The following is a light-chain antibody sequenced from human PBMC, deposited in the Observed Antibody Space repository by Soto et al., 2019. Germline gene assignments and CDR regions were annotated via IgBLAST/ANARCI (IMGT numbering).Light chain of an antibody. CDR3: GTWDSSLNAWV. CDR2: DNN. V-gene: IGLV1-51*01. Sequence: QSVLTQPPSVSAAPGQTVTIPCSGTSSNIGIHYVSWYQQLPGTAPKLLNYDNNKRPSGIPDRFSASKSGTSATLGITGLQTGDEADYFCGTWDSSLNAWVFGGGTKLTVL. J-gene: IGLJ3*02. CDR1: SSNIGIHY.